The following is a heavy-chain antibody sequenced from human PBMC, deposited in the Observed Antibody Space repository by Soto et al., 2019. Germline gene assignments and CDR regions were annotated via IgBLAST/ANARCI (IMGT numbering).Heavy chain of an antibody. J-gene: IGHJ6*02. CDR3: AREVDWTDSTDYYYYGMDV. CDR1: GGTFSSYA. V-gene: IGHV1-69*01. D-gene: IGHD1-1*01. Sequence: QVQLVQSGAEVKKPGSSVKVSCKASGGTFSSYAISWVRQAPVQGLEWMGGIIPIFGTANYAQKFQGRVTITADESTSTAYMELSSLRSEDTAVYYCAREVDWTDSTDYYYYGMDVWGQGTTVTVSS. CDR2: IIPIFGTA.